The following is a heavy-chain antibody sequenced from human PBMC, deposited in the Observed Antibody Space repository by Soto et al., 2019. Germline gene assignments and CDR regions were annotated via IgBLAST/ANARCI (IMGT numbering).Heavy chain of an antibody. CDR3: AKKGYYPSGKINLFDS. J-gene: IGHJ4*02. CDR1: GYSINSDYY. Sequence: SETLSLTCAVSGYSINSDYYLGWVLQPPWKGLEWIGSVDHSGRTYYSPSLRSRLTIFIDTSKNQFSLRLTSVTAADTAMYFCAKKGYYPSGKINLFDSWGPGTLDTVSS. CDR2: VDHSGRT. V-gene: IGHV4-38-2*01. D-gene: IGHD3-10*01.